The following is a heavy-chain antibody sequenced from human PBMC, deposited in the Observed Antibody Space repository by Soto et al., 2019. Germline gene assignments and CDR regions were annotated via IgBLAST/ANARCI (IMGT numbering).Heavy chain of an antibody. D-gene: IGHD1-1*01. CDR1: GASISGYY. CDR2: IYATGTT. J-gene: IGHJ5*02. CDR3: VRDGTKTLRDWFDP. V-gene: IGHV4-4*07. Sequence: SETLSLTCTVSGASISGYYWSWIRKSAGKGLEWIGRIYATGTTDYNPSLKSRVMMSVDTSKRQFSLKSRSVTAADTAVYYCVRDGTKTLRDWFDPWGQGISVTVSS.